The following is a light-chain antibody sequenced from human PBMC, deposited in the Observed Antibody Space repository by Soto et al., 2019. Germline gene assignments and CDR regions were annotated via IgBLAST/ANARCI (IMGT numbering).Light chain of an antibody. V-gene: IGLV2-14*01. CDR1: SSDVGGYNY. Sequence: QSALPQPASVSGSPGQSITISCTGSSSDVGGYNYVFWYQQHPGKAPKLMIYEVSNRPSGVSNRFSGSKSGNTASLTISGLQTGDEADYYCCSYRSSSTPYLFGTGTKLTVL. J-gene: IGLJ1*01. CDR3: CSYRSSSTPYL. CDR2: EVS.